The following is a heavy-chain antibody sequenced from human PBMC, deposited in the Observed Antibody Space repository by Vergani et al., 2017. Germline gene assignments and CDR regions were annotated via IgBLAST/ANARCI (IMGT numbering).Heavy chain of an antibody. CDR1: GFTFRSYA. CDR2: ISSDGGSA. D-gene: IGHD6-6*01. CDR3: ARAWTDSSSYYVDC. Sequence: EVQLVESGGGLVQPGGSLRLSCAASGFTFRSYAMHWVRQAPGKGLEYVSAISSDGGSAYYASSVKARFTISRDNSKDMLYLQMGSLRAEDMAVYYCARAWTDSSSYYVDCWGQGTLGNVSS. V-gene: IGHV3-64*01. J-gene: IGHJ4*02.